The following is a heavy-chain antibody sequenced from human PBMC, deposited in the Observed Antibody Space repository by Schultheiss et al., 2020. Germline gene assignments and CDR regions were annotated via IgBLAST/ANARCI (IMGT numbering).Heavy chain of an antibody. V-gene: IGHV4-59*08. CDR2: IFYSGST. CDR3: ASGLGSGFYEYYFDY. D-gene: IGHD2-15*01. CDR1: GGSFSGYY. J-gene: IGHJ4*02. Sequence: SETLSLTCAVYGGSFSGYYWTWIRQPPGKGLEWIGYIFYSGSTNYNPSLKSRVTISVDTSKNQFSLKLSSVTAADTAVYYCASGLGSGFYEYYFDYWGQGTLVTVSS.